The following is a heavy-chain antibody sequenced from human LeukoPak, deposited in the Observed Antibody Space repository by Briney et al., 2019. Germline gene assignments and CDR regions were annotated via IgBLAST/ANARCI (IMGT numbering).Heavy chain of an antibody. Sequence: SVKVSCKASGGTFSSYAISWVRQAPGQGLEWMGGIIPIFGTANYAQKFQGRVTITADESTSTAYMELSSLRSEDTVVYYCARDVNGYNHFGHYYYGMDVWGQGTTVTVSS. V-gene: IGHV1-69*13. CDR2: IIPIFGTA. CDR1: GGTFSSYA. J-gene: IGHJ6*02. CDR3: ARDVNGYNHFGHYYYGMDV. D-gene: IGHD5-24*01.